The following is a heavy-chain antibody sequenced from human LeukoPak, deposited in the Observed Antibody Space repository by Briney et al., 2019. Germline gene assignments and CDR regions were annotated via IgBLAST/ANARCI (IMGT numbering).Heavy chain of an antibody. CDR1: GGFISSYY. Sequence: SETLSLTCTVSGGFISSYYWSWIRQPPGKGLEWIGYIYTSGSTNYNPSLKSRVTISVDTSKNQFSLKLSSVTAADTAVYYCARRTRLQYNGHYYYYYYMDVWGKGTTVTVSS. V-gene: IGHV4-4*09. D-gene: IGHD5-24*01. CDR3: ARRTRLQYNGHYYYYYYMDV. CDR2: IYTSGST. J-gene: IGHJ6*03.